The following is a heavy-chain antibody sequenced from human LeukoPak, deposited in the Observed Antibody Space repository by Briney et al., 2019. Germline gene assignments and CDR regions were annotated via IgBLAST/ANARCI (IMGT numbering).Heavy chain of an antibody. D-gene: IGHD3-10*01. J-gene: IGHJ5*02. Sequence: GASVKASCKASGYIFASYDINWVRQAAGQGLECMGWMNPNSGNTGYAHKLQGRVTMTRNTSISTAYMELSSLRSEDTAVYYCARGPLWFGELSDNWFDPCGQGTLVTVSS. CDR1: GYIFASYD. CDR3: ARGPLWFGELSDNWFDP. CDR2: MNPNSGNT. V-gene: IGHV1-8*01.